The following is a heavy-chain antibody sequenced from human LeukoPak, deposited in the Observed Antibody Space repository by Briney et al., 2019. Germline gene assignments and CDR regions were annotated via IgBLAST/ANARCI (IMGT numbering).Heavy chain of an antibody. D-gene: IGHD3-10*01. J-gene: IGHJ4*02. CDR1: GFTFSSYS. CDR2: ISSSSSTI. Sequence: PGGSLRLSCAASGFTFSSYSMNWVRQAPGKGLEWVSYISSSSSTIYYADSVKGRFTISRDNSKNTLYLQMNSLRAEDTAVYYCAKTGGSGSYLLPFDYWGQGTLVTVSS. V-gene: IGHV3-48*01. CDR3: AKTGGSGSYLLPFDY.